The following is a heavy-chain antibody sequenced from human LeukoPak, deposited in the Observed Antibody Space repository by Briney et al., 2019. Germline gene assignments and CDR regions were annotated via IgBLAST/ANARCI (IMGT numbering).Heavy chain of an antibody. CDR3: ARHYGSYSTYYYYSMDV. Sequence: GASVKVSCKASGYTFTSYDINWVRQATGQGLEWMGWMNPNSGNTGYAQKFQGRVTVTRNTSISTAYMELSSLRSEDTAVYYCARHYGSYSTYYYYSMDVWGQGTTVTVSS. V-gene: IGHV1-8*01. D-gene: IGHD1-26*01. CDR1: GYTFTSYD. J-gene: IGHJ6*02. CDR2: MNPNSGNT.